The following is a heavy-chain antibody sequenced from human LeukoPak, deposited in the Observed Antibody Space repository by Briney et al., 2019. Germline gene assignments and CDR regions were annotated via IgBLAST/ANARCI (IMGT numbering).Heavy chain of an antibody. D-gene: IGHD6-19*01. CDR1: GYSFTNYW. V-gene: IGHV5-51*01. J-gene: IGHJ3*02. Sequence: GESLKISCKGSGYSFTNYWIGWVRQMPGKGLEWMGIIYPGDSDTKYSPSFQGQVTISADKSISTAYLQWSSLKASDSAMYYCARQRYSSGWYGAFVIWCRETMVTVSS. CDR2: IYPGDSDT. CDR3: ARQRYSSGWYGAFVI.